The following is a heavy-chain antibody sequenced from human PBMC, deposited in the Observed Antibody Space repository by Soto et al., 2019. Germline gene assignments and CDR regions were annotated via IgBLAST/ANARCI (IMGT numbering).Heavy chain of an antibody. CDR3: ARKDYYDSSGYYSDY. V-gene: IGHV1-18*01. D-gene: IGHD3-22*01. CDR2: ISAYNGNT. J-gene: IGHJ4*02. CDR1: GYTFTSYG. Sequence: ASVKVSCKASGYTFTSYGISWVRQAPGQGLEWMGWISAYNGNTNYAQKLQGRVTMTTDTSTSTAYMELRSLRSDDTAVYYCARKDYYDSSGYYSDYWGQGTLVTVSS.